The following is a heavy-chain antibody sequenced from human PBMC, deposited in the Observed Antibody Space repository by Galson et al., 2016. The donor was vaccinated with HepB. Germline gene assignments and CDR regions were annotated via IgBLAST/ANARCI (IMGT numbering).Heavy chain of an antibody. CDR3: ARGHRYCSGPSCYLHDD. CDR1: GGTFSSYA. J-gene: IGHJ4*02. D-gene: IGHD2-15*01. CDR2: IIPISGTP. V-gene: IGHV1-69*13. Sequence: SVKVSCKASGGTFSSYAISWVRQAPGQGLEWMGGIIPISGTPYYAQNFQGRVAVTADESTTTVYMELRSLRSEDTAVYYCARGHRYCSGPSCYLHDDWGQGVLVTVSS.